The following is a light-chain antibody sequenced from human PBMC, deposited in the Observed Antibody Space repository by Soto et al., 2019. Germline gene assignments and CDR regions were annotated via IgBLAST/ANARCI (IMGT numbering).Light chain of an antibody. CDR1: QTISTN. Sequence: IVMKQFPATLSVSPGERATLSCRASQTISTNLAWYQQKPGQAPRLLIYGASTRATGIPARFSASGSGTDFTLSIRILQPEDSAVYYCQLRTGWPPVTFGQGTRREI. CDR2: GAS. CDR3: QLRTGWPPVT. J-gene: IGKJ5*01. V-gene: IGKV3D-15*01.